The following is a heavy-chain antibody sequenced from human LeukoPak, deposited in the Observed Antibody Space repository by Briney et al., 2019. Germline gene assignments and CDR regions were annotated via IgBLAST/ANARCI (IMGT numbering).Heavy chain of an antibody. CDR1: GFTFSSYA. V-gene: IGHV3-30-3*01. D-gene: IGHD3-16*02. Sequence: AGGSLRLSCAASGFTFSSYAMHWVRQAPGKGLEWVAVISYDGSNKYYADSVKGRFTISRDNSKNTLYLQMNSLRAEDTAVYYCARVGYVWGSYRYFDYWGQGTLVTVSS. J-gene: IGHJ4*02. CDR3: ARVGYVWGSYRYFDY. CDR2: ISYDGSNK.